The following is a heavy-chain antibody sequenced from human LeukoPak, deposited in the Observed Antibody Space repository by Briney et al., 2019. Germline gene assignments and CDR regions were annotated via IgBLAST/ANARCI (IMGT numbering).Heavy chain of an antibody. CDR2: MNPDNGDT. Sequence: ASVKVSCKASGYTFISYGINWVRQATGQGLEWMGWMNPDNGDTAYAQKFQGRITMTRSTSISTAYLELSGLRSDDTAVYYCARAPDTAMVTFGMDAWGQGTTVTVSS. J-gene: IGHJ6*02. V-gene: IGHV1-8*01. D-gene: IGHD5-18*01. CDR3: ARAPDTAMVTFGMDA. CDR1: GYTFISYG.